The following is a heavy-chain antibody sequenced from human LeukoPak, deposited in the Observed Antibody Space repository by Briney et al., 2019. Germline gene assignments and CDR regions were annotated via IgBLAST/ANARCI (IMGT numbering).Heavy chain of an antibody. Sequence: GGSLRLSCAASGFFVRDFYMAWIRQRPGKGLGWVSHISTTGNTINYADSVMGRFTISRDTVKESLYLQLTGLTTEDTAVYYCARERWSGGFDYWGQGTLVTVSS. D-gene: IGHD2-15*01. CDR1: GFFVRDFY. V-gene: IGHV3-11*01. J-gene: IGHJ4*02. CDR2: ISTTGNTI. CDR3: ARERWSGGFDY.